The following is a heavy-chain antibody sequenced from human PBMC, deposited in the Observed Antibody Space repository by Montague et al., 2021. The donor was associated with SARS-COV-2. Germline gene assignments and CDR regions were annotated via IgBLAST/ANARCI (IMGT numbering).Heavy chain of an antibody. CDR1: GLTFSSYG. CDR3: ARDQGGYGTFDI. V-gene: IGHV3-48*04. CDR2: ISGSGSKT. Sequence: SLRLSCAASGLTFSSYGMHWVRQAPGKGLEWVSHISGSGSKTYYSDSVKGRFTISRDTANNSVYLQMNFLGAEDTAVYYCARDQGGYGTFDIWGQGTMVTVS. D-gene: IGHD5-12*01. J-gene: IGHJ3*02.